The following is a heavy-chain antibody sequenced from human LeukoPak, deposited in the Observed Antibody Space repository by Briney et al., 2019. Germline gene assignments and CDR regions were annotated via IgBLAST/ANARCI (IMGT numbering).Heavy chain of an antibody. CDR2: ISGSGGST. CDR3: AKGETYYNFWSAGGY. Sequence: GGSLRLSCAASGFTFDDHAMTWVRQAPGKGLEWVSAISGSGGSTNYADSVKGRFTISRGNSKNTLYLQMNSLRADDTAVYYCAKGETYYNFWSAGGYWGQGTLVTVSS. J-gene: IGHJ4*02. CDR1: GFTFDDHA. V-gene: IGHV3-23*01. D-gene: IGHD3-3*01.